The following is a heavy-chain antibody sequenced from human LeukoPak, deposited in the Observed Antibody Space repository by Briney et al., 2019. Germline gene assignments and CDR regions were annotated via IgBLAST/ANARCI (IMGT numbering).Heavy chain of an antibody. Sequence: PSETLSLTCTVSGGSISSGSYYWSWIRQPAGKGLEWIGRIYTSGNTNYNPSLKSRVTISVDTSKNQFSLKLSSVTAADTAVYYCARDRTQPNYYMDVWGKGTTATVSS. J-gene: IGHJ6*03. CDR3: ARDRTQPNYYMDV. D-gene: IGHD6-13*01. CDR1: GGSISSGSYY. V-gene: IGHV4-61*02. CDR2: IYTSGNT.